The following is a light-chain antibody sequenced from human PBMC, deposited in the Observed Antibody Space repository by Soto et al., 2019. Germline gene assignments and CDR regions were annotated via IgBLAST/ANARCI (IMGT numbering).Light chain of an antibody. V-gene: IGKV3-11*01. CDR3: QQRSNWLPLT. J-gene: IGKJ4*01. CDR1: QSVSTY. CDR2: DAS. Sequence: EIVLTQSPATLSLSPGERATLSCRASQSVSTYLAWYQQKPGQAPRLLIYDASNRASGIPARFSGSGSGTDFTLTISSLEPEDFGVYYCQQRSNWLPLTFGGGTKVEIK.